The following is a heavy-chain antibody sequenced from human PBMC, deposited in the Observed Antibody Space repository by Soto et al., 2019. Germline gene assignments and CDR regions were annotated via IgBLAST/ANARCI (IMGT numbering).Heavy chain of an antibody. CDR2: IIPIFGTA. CDR3: ARGRVDMATAYFDF. J-gene: IGHJ4*02. D-gene: IGHD5-18*01. Sequence: SVKVSCKASGGTFSSYAISWVRQAPGQGLEWMGGIIPIFGTANYAQKFQGRVTITADESTSTAYMELSSLRSEDTAVYYCARGRVDMATAYFDFWAQGTLVTVSS. V-gene: IGHV1-69*13. CDR1: GGTFSSYA.